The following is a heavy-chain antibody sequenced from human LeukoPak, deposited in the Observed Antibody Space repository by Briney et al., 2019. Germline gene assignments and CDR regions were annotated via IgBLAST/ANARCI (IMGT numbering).Heavy chain of an antibody. CDR2: INRDGSDT. J-gene: IGHJ4*02. CDR3: ARGDSSSSLDY. D-gene: IGHD6-6*01. Sequence: GGSLRLSCAASGFTFSSYWMHWVRQAPGKGLVWVSRINRDGSDTTCADSLKGRFTISRDNAKNTLYLQMNSLRAEDTAVYYCARGDSSSSLDYWGQGTLVTVSS. CDR1: GFTFSSYW. V-gene: IGHV3-74*03.